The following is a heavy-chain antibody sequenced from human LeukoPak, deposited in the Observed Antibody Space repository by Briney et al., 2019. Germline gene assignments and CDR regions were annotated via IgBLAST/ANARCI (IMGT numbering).Heavy chain of an antibody. D-gene: IGHD6-13*01. V-gene: IGHV3-7*04. CDR3: AGGITAADPFDY. J-gene: IGHJ4*02. Sequence: PGGSLRLSCAASGFTFSSYWMTWVRQAPGKGLEWVANIKQAGSEKFYVDSVKGRFTISRDNAKNSLYLQMNSLRAEDTAVYYCAGGITAADPFDYWGQGTLVTVSS. CDR1: GFTFSSYW. CDR2: IKQAGSEK.